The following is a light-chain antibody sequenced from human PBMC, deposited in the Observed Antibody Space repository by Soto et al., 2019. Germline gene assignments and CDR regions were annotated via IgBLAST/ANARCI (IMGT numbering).Light chain of an antibody. CDR3: QQYDSYWT. CDR2: DVS. V-gene: IGKV1-5*01. Sequence: DIQMAQSPSTLSASIGDRVAITFRSSQNIRNWLAWYQQKPGKAPKLLIYDVSSLESGVPPRFSGSGSGTDFTLTISGLQPDDFATYYCQQYDSYWTFGQGTKVDIK. J-gene: IGKJ1*01. CDR1: QNIRNW.